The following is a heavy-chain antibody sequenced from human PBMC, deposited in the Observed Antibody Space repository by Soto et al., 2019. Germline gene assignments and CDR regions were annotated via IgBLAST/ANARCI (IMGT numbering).Heavy chain of an antibody. Sequence: QVQLVQSGAEVRKPGSSVTVSCKASGGTFSNYAISWVRQAPGQGLEWMGGIIPIVGTGSYAQKFQGRVTITADEPTTTAYMELSSLRFEDTAVYYCERVVILVPTASTHYYYHMDVWGPGNTVTVSS. V-gene: IGHV1-69*01. CDR3: ERVVILVPTASTHYYYHMDV. J-gene: IGHJ6*02. CDR1: GGTFSNYA. CDR2: IIPIVGTG. D-gene: IGHD2-2*01.